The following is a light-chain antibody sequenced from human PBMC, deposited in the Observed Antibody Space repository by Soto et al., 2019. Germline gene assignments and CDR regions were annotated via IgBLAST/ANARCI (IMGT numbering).Light chain of an antibody. Sequence: EIMMTQSPATLSTPPFERATLSCRASQSVSSTLAWYQQKPGQAPRLLIYGASTRATGIPARFSGSGSGTEFTLTISSLQSEDFALYYCQQYNNWLWTFGQGTKVDI. J-gene: IGKJ1*01. V-gene: IGKV3-15*01. CDR1: QSVSST. CDR3: QQYNNWLWT. CDR2: GAS.